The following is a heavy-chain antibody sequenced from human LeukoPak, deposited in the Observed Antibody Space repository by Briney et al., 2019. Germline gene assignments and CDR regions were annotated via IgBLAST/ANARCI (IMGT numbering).Heavy chain of an antibody. J-gene: IGHJ4*02. CDR3: ARRVGGTPDY. Sequence: GGSLTLSCAASGYTFSDFSVNWVRQAPGKGLEWVSSISVRSNYRYYADSVRGRFTISRDNSKNTLFLQMNRLRADDTALYYCARRVGGTPDYWGRGTLVTVSS. V-gene: IGHV3-21*04. CDR2: ISVRSNYR. CDR1: GYTFSDFS. D-gene: IGHD6-19*01.